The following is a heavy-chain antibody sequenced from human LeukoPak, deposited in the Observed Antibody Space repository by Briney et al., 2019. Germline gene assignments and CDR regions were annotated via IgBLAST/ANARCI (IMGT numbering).Heavy chain of an antibody. J-gene: IGHJ4*02. D-gene: IGHD2-8*01. CDR3: AKDTSTYATSWSDY. CDR1: GLTFSGYA. Sequence: GGSLRLSCVASGLTFSGYAMSWVRPAPGKGLEWVSAISGSGGSTYYADSVKGRFTISRDNSKNTLFLQMNSLRAEDTAVYHCAKDTSTYATSWSDYWGEGTLVTLST. V-gene: IGHV3-23*01. CDR2: ISGSGGST.